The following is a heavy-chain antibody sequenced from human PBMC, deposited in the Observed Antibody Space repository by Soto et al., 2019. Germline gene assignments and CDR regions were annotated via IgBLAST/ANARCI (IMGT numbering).Heavy chain of an antibody. CDR3: ARNRNAGWFEP. CDR1: VYDFSTFW. Sequence: GEPLKSSCKASVYDFSTFWIAWVRQVPGKGLEWMGVIYPGDSDVTYNPSFQGQVTISADKAMTTAYLHWSGLRASDTAVYYCARNRNAGWFEPWGQGTTVTVSS. V-gene: IGHV5-51*01. CDR2: IYPGDSDV. J-gene: IGHJ5*02.